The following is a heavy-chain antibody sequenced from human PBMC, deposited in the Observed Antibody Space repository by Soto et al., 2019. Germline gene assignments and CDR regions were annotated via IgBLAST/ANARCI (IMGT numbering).Heavy chain of an antibody. V-gene: IGHV4-34*01. CDR3: ARSTPYQLLYYWFDP. J-gene: IGHJ5*02. CDR2: INHSGST. D-gene: IGHD2-2*02. Sequence: SETLSLTCAVYGGSFSGYYWSWIRQPPGKGLEWIGEINHSGSTNYNPSLKSRVTISVDTSKNQFSLKLSSVTAADTAVYYCARSTPYQLLYYWFDPWGQGTLVTAPQ. CDR1: GGSFSGYY.